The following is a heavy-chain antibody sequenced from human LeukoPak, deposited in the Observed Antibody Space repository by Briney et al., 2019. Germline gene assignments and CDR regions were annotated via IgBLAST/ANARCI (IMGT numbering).Heavy chain of an antibody. CDR1: GGSMSSYY. CDR3: ARHAMATANQHFDP. V-gene: IGHV4-59*08. CDR2: IYYSGGT. J-gene: IGHJ5*02. Sequence: PSETLSLTCTVSGGSMSSYYWSWIRQPPGKGLEWIGYIYYSGGTNYTLPLKSRVTISVDTSKKQLSLKVTSVTAADTAVYYCARHAMATANQHFDPWGQETLVTVSS. D-gene: IGHD5-24*01.